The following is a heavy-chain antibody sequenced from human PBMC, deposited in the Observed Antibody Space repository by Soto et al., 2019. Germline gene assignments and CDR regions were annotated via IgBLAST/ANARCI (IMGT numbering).Heavy chain of an antibody. CDR3: ASDSRSYYDYYYYYGMDV. CDR1: GGSISSGGYY. J-gene: IGHJ6*02. V-gene: IGHV4-31*03. CDR2: IYYSGST. D-gene: IGHD1-26*01. Sequence: SETLSLTCTVSGGSISSGGYYWSWIRQRPGKGLEWIGYIYYSGSTYYNPSLKRRVTISVDTSKNQFSLKLSSVTHADTAVYYCASDSRSYYDYYYYYGMDVWGQGTTVTVSS.